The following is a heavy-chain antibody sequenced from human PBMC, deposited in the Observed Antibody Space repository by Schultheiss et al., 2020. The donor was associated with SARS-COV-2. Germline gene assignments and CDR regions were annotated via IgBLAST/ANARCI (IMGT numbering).Heavy chain of an antibody. CDR2: IDWDDDK. CDR1: GFSLSTSGMR. J-gene: IGHJ6*02. CDR3: ARCTPRGYSYGSYYYYGMDV. Sequence: SGPTLVKPTQTLTLTCTFSGFSLSTSGMRVSWIRQPPGKALEWLARIDWDDDKFYSTSLKTRLTISKDTSKNQVVLTMTNMDPVDTATYYCARCTPRGYSYGSYYYYGMDVWGQGTTVTVSS. D-gene: IGHD5-18*01. V-gene: IGHV2-70*04.